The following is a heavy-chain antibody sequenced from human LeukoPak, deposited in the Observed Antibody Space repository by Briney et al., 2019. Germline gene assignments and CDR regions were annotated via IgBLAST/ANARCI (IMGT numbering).Heavy chain of an antibody. Sequence: GGSLRLSCAASGFTFSSYAMSWVRQAPGKGRGWGSAISVGGGTTYYADTVECRFTISRENYKNKLDLQMNSLRVEDTAVYYCARDRYDTGYGMEVWGQGTTVTVSS. CDR3: ARDRYDTGYGMEV. CDR2: ISVGGGTT. CDR1: GFTFSSYA. D-gene: IGHD3-22*01. V-gene: IGHV3-23*01. J-gene: IGHJ6*02.